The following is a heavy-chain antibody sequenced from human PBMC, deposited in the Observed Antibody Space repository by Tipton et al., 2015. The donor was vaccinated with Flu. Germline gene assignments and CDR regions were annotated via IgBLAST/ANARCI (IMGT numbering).Heavy chain of an antibody. D-gene: IGHD3-22*01. CDR2: IYYSGST. Sequence: LRLSCTVSGGSISSYYWSWIRQPPGKGLEWIGYIYYSGSTNYNPSLKSRVTISVDTSKNQFSLKLSSVTAADTAVYYCARVRHNYYYDSSGYPQGAFDIWGQGTMVTVSS. V-gene: IGHV4-59*01. CDR3: ARVRHNYYYDSSGYPQGAFDI. J-gene: IGHJ3*02. CDR1: GGSISSYY.